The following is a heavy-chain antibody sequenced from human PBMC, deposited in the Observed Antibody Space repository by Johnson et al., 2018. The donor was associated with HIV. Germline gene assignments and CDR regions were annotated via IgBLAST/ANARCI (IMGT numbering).Heavy chain of an antibody. J-gene: IGHJ3*02. CDR3: ARLTYNFNSRLGAFDI. CDR2: IKQDGSEK. V-gene: IGHV3-7*01. D-gene: IGHD1-20*01. Sequence: VQLVESGGGVVQPGRSLRLSCAATGFTFSSYAMHWVRQAPGKGLEWVANIKQDGSEKYYVDSVKGRFTISRDNAKNSLFLQMNSLRAEDTAVYYCARLTYNFNSRLGAFDIWGQGTMVTVSS. CDR1: GFTFSSYA.